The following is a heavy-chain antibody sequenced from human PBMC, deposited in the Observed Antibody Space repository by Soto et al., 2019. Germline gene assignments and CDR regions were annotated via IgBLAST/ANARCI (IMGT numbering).Heavy chain of an antibody. Sequence: QVQLQESGPGLVKPSGTLSLTCAVSSGSISSSNWWSWVRQPPGKGLEWIGEIYHSGSTNYNPSLKSRVTISVDKSKNQFSLKLSSVTAADTAVYYCARGEELWIGDFSPHRGYYFDYCGQGTLVTVSS. CDR3: ARGEELWIGDFSPHRGYYFDY. V-gene: IGHV4-4*02. CDR2: IYHSGST. CDR1: SGSISSSNW. D-gene: IGHD3-10*01. J-gene: IGHJ4*02.